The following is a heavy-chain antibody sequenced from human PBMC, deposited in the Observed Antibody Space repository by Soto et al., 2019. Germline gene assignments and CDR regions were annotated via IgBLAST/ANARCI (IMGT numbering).Heavy chain of an antibody. CDR1: GGSVSSGSYY. J-gene: IGHJ6*02. V-gene: IGHV4-61*01. D-gene: IGHD6-13*01. CDR3: ARDSGVAAAVGLLYYYYGMDV. Sequence: SETLSLTCTVSGGSVSSGSYYWSWIRQPPGKGLVWIGYIYYSGSTNYNPSLKSRVTISVDTSKNQFSLKLSSVTAADTAVYYCARDSGVAAAVGLLYYYYGMDVWGQGTTVTVSS. CDR2: IYYSGST.